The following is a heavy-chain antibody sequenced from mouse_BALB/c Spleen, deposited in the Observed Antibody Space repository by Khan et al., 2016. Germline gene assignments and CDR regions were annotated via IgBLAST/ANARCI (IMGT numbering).Heavy chain of an antibody. V-gene: IGHV2-6-7*01. D-gene: IGHD2-2*01. Sequence: QVQLKESGPGLVAPSQSLSITCTVSGFSIIAYGVNWVRQPPGKGLEWLGMIWGVGSTAYNSALKSRLTISKDNSTSQAFLKMNSLQTDDTAKDYCARDGWGYYAMDYWGQGTSVTVSS. CDR1: GFSIIAYG. CDR2: IWGVGST. J-gene: IGHJ4*01. CDR3: ARDGWGYYAMDY.